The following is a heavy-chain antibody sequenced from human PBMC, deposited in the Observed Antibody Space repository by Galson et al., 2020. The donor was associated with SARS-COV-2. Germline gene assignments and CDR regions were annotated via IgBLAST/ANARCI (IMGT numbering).Heavy chain of an antibody. CDR3: ARDWGSGWQRLFDY. CDR2: ISYDGSNK. D-gene: IGHD6-19*01. CDR1: GFTFSSYA. V-gene: IGHV3-30*04. Sequence: GGSRRLSCAASGFTFSSYAMHWVRQAPGKGLEWVAVISYDGSNKYYADSVKGRFTISRDNSKNTLYLQMNSLRAEDTAVYYCARDWGSGWQRLFDYWGQGTLVTVSS. J-gene: IGHJ4*02.